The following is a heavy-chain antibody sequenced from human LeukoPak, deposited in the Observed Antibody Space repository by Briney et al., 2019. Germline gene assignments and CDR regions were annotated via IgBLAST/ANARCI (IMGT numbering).Heavy chain of an antibody. V-gene: IGHV3-23*01. CDR3: AKARDGYNPYRPRPLHY. CDR2: ISGSGGST. Sequence: PGGSLRLSCAASGFTFSSYAMSWVRQAPGKGLEWVSAISGSGGSTYYADSVKGRFTISRDNSKNTLYLQMNSLRAEDTAVYYCAKARDGYNPYRPRPLHYWGQGTLVTVSS. J-gene: IGHJ4*02. CDR1: GFTFSSYA. D-gene: IGHD5-12*01.